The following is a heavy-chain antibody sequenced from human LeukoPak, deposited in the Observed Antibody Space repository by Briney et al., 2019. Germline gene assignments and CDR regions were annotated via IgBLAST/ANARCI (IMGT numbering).Heavy chain of an antibody. J-gene: IGHJ4*02. Sequence: GRSLRLSCTASGFTFGNHGMHWVRQAPGKGLEWVAVISYDGSNKYYADSVKGRFTISRDNSKSTLYLQMNSLRAEDTAVYYCAKDGTKTGTTEYWGQGTLVTVSS. CDR3: AKDGTKTGTTEY. D-gene: IGHD1-7*01. CDR2: ISYDGSNK. V-gene: IGHV3-30*18. CDR1: GFTFGNHG.